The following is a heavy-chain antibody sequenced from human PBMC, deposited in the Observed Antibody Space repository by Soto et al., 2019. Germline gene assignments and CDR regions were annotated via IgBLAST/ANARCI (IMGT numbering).Heavy chain of an antibody. Sequence: SETLSLTCTVSGDSISSATHYWSWIRQHPGKGLEWIGYVSSSGNSYYSPSLKSRVFMSVDTSKNLFSLKLSSVTAADTAIYYCVGRLTYIYNYFDSWGQGTQVTVSS. D-gene: IGHD2-21*01. J-gene: IGHJ4*02. V-gene: IGHV4-31*03. CDR1: GDSISSATHY. CDR2: VSSSGNS. CDR3: VGRLTYIYNYFDS.